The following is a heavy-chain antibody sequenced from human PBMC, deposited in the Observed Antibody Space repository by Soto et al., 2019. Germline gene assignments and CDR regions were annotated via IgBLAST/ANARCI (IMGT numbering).Heavy chain of an antibody. Sequence: GGSLRLSCEGSGFTSSSYVMHWVRQAPGKGLEWVALISFDGSKKNYADSVKGRFTISRDNSKNMMYLQMNSLRAEDTAVYYCAKDRHDPGALYYYYGMDVWGQGTTVTVSS. V-gene: IGHV3-30-3*01. D-gene: IGHD3-10*01. J-gene: IGHJ6*02. CDR2: ISFDGSKK. CDR1: GFTSSSYV. CDR3: AKDRHDPGALYYYYGMDV.